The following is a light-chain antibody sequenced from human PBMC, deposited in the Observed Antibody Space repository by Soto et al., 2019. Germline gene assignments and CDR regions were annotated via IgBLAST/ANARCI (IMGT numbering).Light chain of an antibody. Sequence: EIVLTQSPGTLSLSPGERATLSCRASQSVSSSYLAWYQQKPGQAPRLLIYGASSRATGIPDRCSGSGSGTDVTLTISRLEPEDFAVYYCQQYGSSFTWTFGQGTKVEIK. CDR3: QQYGSSFTWT. CDR1: QSVSSSY. CDR2: GAS. V-gene: IGKV3-20*01. J-gene: IGKJ1*01.